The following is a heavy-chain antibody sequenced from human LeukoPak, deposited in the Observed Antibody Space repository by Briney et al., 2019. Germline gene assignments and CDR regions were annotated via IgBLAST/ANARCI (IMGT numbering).Heavy chain of an antibody. CDR3: AKDYNRAYYYGSGFDY. D-gene: IGHD3-10*01. CDR2: INSSGGDT. V-gene: IGHV1-46*01. J-gene: IGHJ4*02. Sequence: ASVKVSCKASGYTFTSYDINWVRQAPGQGLEWMGIINSSGGDTNYAQKFEGRVTMTRDMSTSTVYMELSSLRAEDTAVYYCAKDYNRAYYYGSGFDYWGQGTLVTVSS. CDR1: GYTFTSYD.